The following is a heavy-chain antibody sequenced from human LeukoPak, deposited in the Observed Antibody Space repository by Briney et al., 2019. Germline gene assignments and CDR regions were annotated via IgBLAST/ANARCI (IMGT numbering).Heavy chain of an antibody. V-gene: IGHV4-4*07. Sequence: PSETLSLTCTVSGGSISSYYWSWIRQPAGKGLDWIGRIYTSGSTNYNPSLKSRVTMSVDTSKNQFSLKLSSVTAADTAVYYCARATHYGDYAGTFDYWGQGTLVTVSS. CDR3: ARATHYGDYAGTFDY. D-gene: IGHD4-17*01. CDR1: GGSISSYY. J-gene: IGHJ4*02. CDR2: IYTSGST.